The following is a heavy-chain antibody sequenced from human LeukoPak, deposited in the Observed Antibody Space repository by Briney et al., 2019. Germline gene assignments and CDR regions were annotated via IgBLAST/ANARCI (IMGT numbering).Heavy chain of an antibody. CDR3: AHAPKVAGTPFDY. D-gene: IGHD2-15*01. CDR1: GFSLSTSGVR. CDR2: IYWNDDE. J-gene: IGHJ4*02. Sequence: SGPMLVKPTQALTLNCTFSGFSLSTSGVRVGWIRQPPGKALEWLALIYWNDDERYSPSPNSRLTIAKDTSKNQVVLTMTNIDPVDTATYYCAHAPKVAGTPFDYWGQGTLVTVSS. V-gene: IGHV2-5*01.